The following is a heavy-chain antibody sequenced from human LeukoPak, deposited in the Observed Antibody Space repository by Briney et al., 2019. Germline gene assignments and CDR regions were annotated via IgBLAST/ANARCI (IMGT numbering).Heavy chain of an antibody. CDR3: ARARNVVVPAAIPRHYWYFDL. CDR2: IIPIFGTA. Sequence: ASVKVSCKASGGTFSSYAISWVRQAPGQGLEWMGGIIPIFGTANYAQKFQGRVTITADESTSTAYMELSSLRSEDTAVYYCARARNVVVPAAIPRHYWYFDLWGRGTLVTVSS. D-gene: IGHD2-2*01. J-gene: IGHJ2*01. CDR1: GGTFSSYA. V-gene: IGHV1-69*13.